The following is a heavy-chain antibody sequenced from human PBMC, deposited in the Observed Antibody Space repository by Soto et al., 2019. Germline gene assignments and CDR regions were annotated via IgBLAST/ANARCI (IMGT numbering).Heavy chain of an antibody. D-gene: IGHD3-3*01. CDR2: IYSSGST. Sequence: PSETLSLTCTVSGGAINSYYWTWIRQPAGKGLEWIGRIYSSGSTKYNPSLQSRVTMSLDTSKNQFSPRLTSVTAADTAVYYCARGQRFSDWFDPWGQGTLVTVS. CDR1: GGAINSYY. J-gene: IGHJ5*02. V-gene: IGHV4-4*07. CDR3: ARGQRFSDWFDP.